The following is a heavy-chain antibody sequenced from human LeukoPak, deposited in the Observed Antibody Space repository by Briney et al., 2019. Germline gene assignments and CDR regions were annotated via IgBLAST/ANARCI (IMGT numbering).Heavy chain of an antibody. Sequence: SETLSLTCAVYGGSFSGYYWSWIRQPPGKGLEWIGEINHSGSTNCNPSLKSRVTISVDTSKNQFSLKLSSVTAADTAVYYCARGGGRSIAVAANDYWGQGTLVTVSS. CDR2: INHSGST. CDR1: GGSFSGYY. CDR3: ARGGGRSIAVAANDY. J-gene: IGHJ4*02. D-gene: IGHD6-19*01. V-gene: IGHV4-34*01.